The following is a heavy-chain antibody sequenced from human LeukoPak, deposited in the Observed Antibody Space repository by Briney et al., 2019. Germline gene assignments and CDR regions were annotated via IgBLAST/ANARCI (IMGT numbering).Heavy chain of an antibody. CDR3: AKDPY. CDR1: GFAFSNYA. J-gene: IGHJ4*02. CDR2: MSGSGGHT. V-gene: IGHV3-23*01. Sequence: PGGSLRLSCAASGFAFSNYAMTWVRQAPGKGLEWVSTMSGSGGHTYYSDSVKGRFTISRDNPKNTLYLQLNSLRAEDTAFYYCAKDPYWGQGTLVTVSS.